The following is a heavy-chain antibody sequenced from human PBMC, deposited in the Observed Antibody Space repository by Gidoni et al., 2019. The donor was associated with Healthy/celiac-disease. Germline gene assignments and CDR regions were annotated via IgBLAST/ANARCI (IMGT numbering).Heavy chain of an antibody. CDR2: INAGNGNT. V-gene: IGHV1-3*01. D-gene: IGHD1-26*01. CDR3: ARGAQWELPPFDY. J-gene: IGHJ4*02. CDR1: GTPFTSYA. Sequence: QAQLVQPGAEGKNPGASVKVSCKASGTPFTSYAMHWVRQAPGQRLEWMGWINAGNGNTKYSQKFQGRVTITRDTSASTAYMELSSLRSEDTAVYYCARGAQWELPPFDYWGQGTLVTVSS.